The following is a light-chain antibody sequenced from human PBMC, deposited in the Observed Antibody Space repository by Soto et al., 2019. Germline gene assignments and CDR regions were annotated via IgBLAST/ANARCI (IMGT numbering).Light chain of an antibody. Sequence: EIVLTQSPGTLSLSPGERATLSCRASQSVSSSYLAWYQQKPGQAPRLLIYGASSRATGIPDRFSGSGSGTDFTLTISRLEPEDFAVYYCEQYGSSPSGTFGQGTNVDIK. CDR1: QSVSSSY. J-gene: IGKJ1*01. V-gene: IGKV3-20*01. CDR3: EQYGSSPSGT. CDR2: GAS.